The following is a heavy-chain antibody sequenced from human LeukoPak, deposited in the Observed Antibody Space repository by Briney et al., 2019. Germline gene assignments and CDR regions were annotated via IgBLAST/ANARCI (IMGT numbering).Heavy chain of an antibody. J-gene: IGHJ6*03. CDR2: IYTSGST. Sequence: SETLSLTCTVSGGSISSSSYYWSWIRQPAGKGLEWIGRIYTSGSTNYNPSLKSRVTISVDTSKNQFSLKLSSVTAADTAVYYCARDEVDYYYYMDVWGKGTTVTVSS. CDR3: ARDEVDYYYYMDV. CDR1: GGSISSSSYY. V-gene: IGHV4-61*02.